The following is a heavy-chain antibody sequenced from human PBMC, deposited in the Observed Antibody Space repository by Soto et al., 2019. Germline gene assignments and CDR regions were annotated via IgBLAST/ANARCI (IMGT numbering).Heavy chain of an antibody. J-gene: IGHJ5*02. CDR2: MQHTGNT. CDR1: GASIRSYH. D-gene: IGHD3-16*01. V-gene: IGHV4-4*07. Sequence: QVQLQESGPGLVKPSETLSLTCAVSGASIRSYHWSWIRQPAGKGLEWIGRMQHTGNTNYNPPLQSPVTLSVDTSKNQISLKMTSVTAADTAVYFCAKDVSSRRWFDPWGQGILVIVSS. CDR3: AKDVSSRRWFDP.